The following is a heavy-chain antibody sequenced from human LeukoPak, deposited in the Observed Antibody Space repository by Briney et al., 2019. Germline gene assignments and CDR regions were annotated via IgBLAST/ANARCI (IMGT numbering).Heavy chain of an antibody. Sequence: PSETLSLTCAVYGGSFSGYYWSWIRQPPGKGLEWIGEINHSGSTNYNPSLKSRVTISVDTSKNQFSLKLSSVTAADTAVYYCARVPRPNYYDKRSWFDPWGQGTLVTVSS. CDR1: GGSFSGYY. CDR3: ARVPRPNYYDKRSWFDP. D-gene: IGHD3-22*01. V-gene: IGHV4-34*01. CDR2: INHSGST. J-gene: IGHJ5*02.